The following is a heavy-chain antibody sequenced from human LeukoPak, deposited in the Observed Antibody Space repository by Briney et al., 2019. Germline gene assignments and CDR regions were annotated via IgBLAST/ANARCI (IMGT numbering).Heavy chain of an antibody. CDR1: GGTFSSYA. CDR2: IIPILGIA. J-gene: IGHJ4*02. Sequence: GASAKVSCKASGGTFSSYAISWVRQAPGQGLEWMGRIIPILGIANYAQKFQGRVTITADKSTSTAYMELSSLRSEDAAVYYCARGMYDSSGYYALGYWGQGTLVTVSS. V-gene: IGHV1-69*04. D-gene: IGHD3-22*01. CDR3: ARGMYDSSGYYALGY.